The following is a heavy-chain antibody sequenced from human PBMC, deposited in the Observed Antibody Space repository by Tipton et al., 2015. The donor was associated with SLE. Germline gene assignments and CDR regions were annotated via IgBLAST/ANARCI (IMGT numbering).Heavy chain of an antibody. J-gene: IGHJ3*02. D-gene: IGHD5-18*01. Sequence: SLRLSCSASGFTFSSYGMHWVRQAPGKGLEWVAIIWDDGNKKYYEDSVKGRFAISRDNSKNTLYLQMNSLKGEDTAVYYCARENTAVVLGAFDMWGQGTMVTVSS. CDR3: ARENTAVVLGAFDM. CDR1: GFTFSSYG. V-gene: IGHV3-33*01. CDR2: IWDDGNKK.